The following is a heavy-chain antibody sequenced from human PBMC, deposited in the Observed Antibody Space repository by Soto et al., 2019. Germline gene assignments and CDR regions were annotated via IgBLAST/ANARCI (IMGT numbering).Heavy chain of an antibody. Sequence: QVQLVQSGAEVKKPGASVKVSCKASGYTFTSYGISWVRQAPGQGLEWMGWISAYNGNTNYAQKLQGRVTMTTDTSTSTAYMELRSLRSDDTAVYYCARDRKPLGYCISTSCSQHAFDIWGQGTMVTVSS. CDR1: GYTFTSYG. J-gene: IGHJ3*02. D-gene: IGHD2-2*01. CDR2: ISAYNGNT. V-gene: IGHV1-18*01. CDR3: ARDRKPLGYCISTSCSQHAFDI.